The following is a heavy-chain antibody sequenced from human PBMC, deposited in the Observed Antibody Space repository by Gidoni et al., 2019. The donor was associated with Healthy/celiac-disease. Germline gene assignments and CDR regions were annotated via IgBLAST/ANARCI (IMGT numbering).Heavy chain of an antibody. CDR1: GFTFSRYA. Sequence: QVQLVESGGGVVQPGSSLSLACAASGFTFSRYAMHWVRQAPGKGLEWVEVISYDGSNKYYADSVKGRFTISRDNSKNTLYLQMNSLRAEDTAVYYCARDGLEGYFDYWGQGTLVTVSS. D-gene: IGHD6-19*01. CDR3: ARDGLEGYFDY. J-gene: IGHJ4*02. V-gene: IGHV3-30-3*01. CDR2: ISYDGSNK.